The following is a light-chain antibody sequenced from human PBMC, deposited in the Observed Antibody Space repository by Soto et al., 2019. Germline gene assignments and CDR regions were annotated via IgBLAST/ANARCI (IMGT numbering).Light chain of an antibody. CDR2: FAS. V-gene: IGKV3-15*01. J-gene: IGKJ4*01. Sequence: EIVMTQSPATLSVSPGERATLSCRASQSVSSKLAWFQQKPGQAPRLLIYFASTRATDIPARFSGSGSGTEFTLTISSLQSEDFATYYCLHHYTFPLAFGGGTKVEI. CDR3: LHHYTFPLA. CDR1: QSVSSK.